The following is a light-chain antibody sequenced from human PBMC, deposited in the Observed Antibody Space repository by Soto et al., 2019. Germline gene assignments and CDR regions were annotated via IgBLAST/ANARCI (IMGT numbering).Light chain of an antibody. CDR3: QQRNIWPPVT. CDR2: GAF. V-gene: IGKV3-11*01. J-gene: IGKJ5*01. CDR1: QTFTRNY. Sequence: EIVMTQSPATLSVCPGERATLCFRAIQTFTRNYLAWHQQKPGQTPRLLVYGAFNRATGIPARFSGSGSGTDFTLTISSLEPEDSAIYYCQQRNIWPPVTFGQGTRLEIK.